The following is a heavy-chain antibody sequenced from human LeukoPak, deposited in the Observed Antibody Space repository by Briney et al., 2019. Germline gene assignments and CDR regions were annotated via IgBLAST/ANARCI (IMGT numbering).Heavy chain of an antibody. V-gene: IGHV3-7*05. J-gene: IGHJ4*02. CDR3: ARSNREFASGSGDY. Sequence: PGGSLRLSCAASGFPFSTHWMSWVRQAPGKGLEWVANKNQDGSQKFCVDSVKGRFSISRDNAKNSLYLQMHSLPAEDTAVYYCARSNREFASGSGDYWGQGTLVTVSS. CDR2: KNQDGSQK. CDR1: GFPFSTHW. D-gene: IGHD3-10*01.